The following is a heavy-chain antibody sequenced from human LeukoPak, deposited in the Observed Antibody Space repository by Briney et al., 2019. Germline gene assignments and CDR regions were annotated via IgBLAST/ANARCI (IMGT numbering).Heavy chain of an antibody. V-gene: IGHV3-9*01. J-gene: IGHJ4*02. CDR1: GFTFDAYA. CDR2: ISWNSGSI. CDR3: AKDNSGYEFDY. D-gene: IGHD5-12*01. Sequence: GGSLRLSCAASGFTFDAYAMHWVRQAPGKGREWVSGISWNSGSIGYVDSVKGRFTISRDNAKNSLYLQMNSLRAEDTALYYCAKDNSGYEFDYWGQGTLVTVSS.